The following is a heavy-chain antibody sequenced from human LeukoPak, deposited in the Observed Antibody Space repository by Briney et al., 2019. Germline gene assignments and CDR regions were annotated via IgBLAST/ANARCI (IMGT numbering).Heavy chain of an antibody. J-gene: IGHJ4*02. CDR2: ISGSGGST. CDR1: GFTFSNYA. V-gene: IGHV3-23*01. Sequence: GGSLRLSCAASGFTFSNYAMSWVRQAPGKGLEWVSGISGSGGSTDYADSVKGRFTISRDNSKNTLYLQMNSLRAEDTAVYYCASPRGSPFDYWGQGTLVTVSS. CDR3: ASPRGSPFDY.